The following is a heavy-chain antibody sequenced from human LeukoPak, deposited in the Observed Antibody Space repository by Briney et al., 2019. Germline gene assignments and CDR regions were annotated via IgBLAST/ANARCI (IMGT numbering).Heavy chain of an antibody. CDR3: AKAPYSSSWSLGY. D-gene: IGHD6-13*01. Sequence: GGSLRLSCAASGLTFSSYGMHWVRQAPGKGLEWVAVISYDGSNKYYADSVKGRVTIARDNSKNTLYLQMNSLRAEDTAVYYCAKAPYSSSWSLGYWGQGTLVTVSS. CDR1: GLTFSSYG. J-gene: IGHJ4*02. V-gene: IGHV3-30*18. CDR2: ISYDGSNK.